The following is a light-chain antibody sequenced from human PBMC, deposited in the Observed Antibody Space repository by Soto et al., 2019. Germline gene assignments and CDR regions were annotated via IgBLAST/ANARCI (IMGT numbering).Light chain of an antibody. CDR3: QQYDNWPPWT. CDR1: QSVSSN. Sequence: EIVMTQSPATLSVSPGERATLSYRASQSVSSNLAWYQQKPGQAPRLLIFGASTRATGVPARFSGSGSGTDFTLIISSLQSEDFAIYYCQQYDNWPPWTFGHGTKVDIK. CDR2: GAS. V-gene: IGKV3-15*01. J-gene: IGKJ1*01.